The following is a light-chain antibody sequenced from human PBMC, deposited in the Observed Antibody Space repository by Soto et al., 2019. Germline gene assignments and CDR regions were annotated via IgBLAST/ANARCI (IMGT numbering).Light chain of an antibody. J-gene: IGKJ2*01. CDR2: LAS. CDR3: QKYDSSPVT. Sequence: ENVLTQSPGTLSLSPGERATLSCRASQSVSISYLSWYQQKPVQAPRLLIYLASSRATDIQDRFSGSGCRTDFSLTISRLEPEDVEVYYCQKYDSSPVTFGQGTTLEIK. CDR1: QSVSISY. V-gene: IGKV3-20*01.